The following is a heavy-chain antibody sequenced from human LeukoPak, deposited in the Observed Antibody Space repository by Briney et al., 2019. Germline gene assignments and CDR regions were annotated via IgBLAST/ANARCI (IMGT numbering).Heavy chain of an antibody. CDR1: GGSISSHY. CDR3: ARDSSSWHNWFDP. V-gene: IGHV4-59*11. CDR2: IYYSGST. J-gene: IGHJ5*02. D-gene: IGHD6-13*01. Sequence: SETLSLTCTVSGGSISSHYWSWIRQPPGQGLEWIGYIYYSGSTNYNPSLKSRVTISVDTSKNQFSLKLSSVTAADTAVYYCARDSSSWHNWFDPWGQGTLVTVSS.